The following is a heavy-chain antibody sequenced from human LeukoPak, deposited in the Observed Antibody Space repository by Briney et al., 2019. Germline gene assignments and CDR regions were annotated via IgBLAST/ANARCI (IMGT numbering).Heavy chain of an antibody. Sequence: GGSLKLSCAASGFAFSTYGIHWVRQAPGKGLEWVAVISYDGSKQYYADSVKGRFTISRDNSKNTLYLQMNSLRAEDTAVYYCAKWGDYDVLTGYYDPDNWGQGTLVTVSS. CDR3: AKWGDYDVLTGYYDPDN. CDR1: GFAFSTYG. J-gene: IGHJ4*02. D-gene: IGHD3-9*01. CDR2: ISYDGSKQ. V-gene: IGHV3-30*18.